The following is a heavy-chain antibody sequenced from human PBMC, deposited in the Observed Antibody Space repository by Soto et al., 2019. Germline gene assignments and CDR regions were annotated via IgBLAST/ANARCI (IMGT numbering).Heavy chain of an antibody. Sequence: GGSLRLSCAASGFTFSSYSMNWVRQAPGKGLEWVSSISSSSSYIYYADSVKGRFTISRDNAKNSLYLQMNSLRAEDTAVYYCAFSSGWYDGAFDIWGQGTMVTVSS. J-gene: IGHJ3*02. CDR1: GFTFSSYS. CDR3: AFSSGWYDGAFDI. CDR2: ISSSSSYI. V-gene: IGHV3-21*01. D-gene: IGHD6-19*01.